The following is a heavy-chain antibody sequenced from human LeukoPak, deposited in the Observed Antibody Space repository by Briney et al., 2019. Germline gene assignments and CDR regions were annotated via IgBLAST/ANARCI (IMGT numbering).Heavy chain of an antibody. Sequence: GGSLRLSCTASGLTFSTSGFNWVRQAPGKGLEWVASIGPTGSDRYHADSIKGRLTISRDNANNSLYLQMNSLRAEDTAVYYCATETNGRHYDYWGQGTLLTVSS. V-gene: IGHV3-21*06. J-gene: IGHJ4*02. CDR1: GLTFSTSG. CDR3: ATETNGRHYDY. D-gene: IGHD1-14*01. CDR2: IGPTGSDR.